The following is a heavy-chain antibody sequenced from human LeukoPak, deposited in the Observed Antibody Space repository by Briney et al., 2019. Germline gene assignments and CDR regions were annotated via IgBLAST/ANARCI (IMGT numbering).Heavy chain of an antibody. D-gene: IGHD3-10*01. J-gene: IGHJ4*02. CDR2: TSWDSGSI. Sequence: GGSLRLSCAASGFTFDDYPMHWVRHVPGKGLEWVSGTSWDSGSIGYADSVKGRFTISRDNAKNLLYLQMNSLRAEDTALYFCAKPGRAVRGVLYYFDDWGQGTLVIVSS. CDR3: AKPGRAVRGVLYYFDD. V-gene: IGHV3-9*01. CDR1: GFTFDDYP.